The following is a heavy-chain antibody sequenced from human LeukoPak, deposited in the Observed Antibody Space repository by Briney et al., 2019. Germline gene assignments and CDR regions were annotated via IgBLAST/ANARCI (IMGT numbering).Heavy chain of an antibody. CDR2: IYYSGST. CDR3: ARGTSSQLWFVY. J-gene: IGHJ4*02. CDR1: GGSISSYY. D-gene: IGHD3-10*01. Sequence: PSETLSLTCTVSGGSISSYYWSWIRQPPGKGLEWIGYIYYSGSTNYNPSLKSRVTISVDTSKNQFSLKLSSVTAADTAVYYCARGTSSQLWFVYWGQGTLVTVSS. V-gene: IGHV4-59*01.